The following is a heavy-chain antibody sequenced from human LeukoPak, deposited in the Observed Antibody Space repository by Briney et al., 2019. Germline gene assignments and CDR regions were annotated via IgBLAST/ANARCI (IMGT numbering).Heavy chain of an antibody. J-gene: IGHJ6*02. CDR2: INSDGSST. V-gene: IGHV3-74*01. CDR3: ARDRPVAGTWSLKIYYYYGMDV. D-gene: IGHD6-19*01. Sequence: GGSLRLSCAASGFTFSSYWMHWVRQAPGKGLVWVSRINSDGSSTSYADSVKGRFTISRDNAKNTLYLQMNSLRAEDTAVYYCARDRPVAGTWSLKIYYYYGMDVWGQGTTVTVSS. CDR1: GFTFSSYW.